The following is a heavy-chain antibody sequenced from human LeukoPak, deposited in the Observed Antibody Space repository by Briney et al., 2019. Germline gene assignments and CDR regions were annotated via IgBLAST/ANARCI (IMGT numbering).Heavy chain of an antibody. V-gene: IGHV4-34*01. CDR1: GGSFSGYY. CDR2: MNPSGST. Sequence: SETLSLTCAVYGGSFSGYYWTWIRQTPEKGLEWIGEMNPSGSTNYNPSLKSRVTISVDTSKNQFSLELSSVTAADTAVYYCARGRQDVTMIVVVMTAVSYYLDVWGKGTTVTAS. J-gene: IGHJ6*03. D-gene: IGHD3-22*01. CDR3: ARGRQDVTMIVVVMTAVSYYLDV.